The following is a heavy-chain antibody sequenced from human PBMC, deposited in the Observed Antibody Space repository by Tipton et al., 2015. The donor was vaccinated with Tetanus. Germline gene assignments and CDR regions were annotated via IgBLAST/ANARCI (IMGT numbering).Heavy chain of an antibody. Sequence: GLVKPSETLSLTCTVSGGSVRSGDYSWNWIRQPPGKGLEWLAYVSYSGRTYSNYSLKSRITISQDTSKNQFSLRLTSVTAADTAVYYCARDPGIASAGLWFDPWGQGTLVTVSS. CDR2: VSYSGRT. D-gene: IGHD6-13*01. CDR3: ARDPGIASAGLWFDP. V-gene: IGHV4-61*08. J-gene: IGHJ5*02. CDR1: GGSVRSGDYS.